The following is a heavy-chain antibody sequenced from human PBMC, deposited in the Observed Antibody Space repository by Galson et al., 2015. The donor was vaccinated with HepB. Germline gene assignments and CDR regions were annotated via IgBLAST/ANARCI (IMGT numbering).Heavy chain of an antibody. V-gene: IGHV1-18*01. D-gene: IGHD3-3*01. CDR3: ARVVTIFLNYYYYMDV. Sequence: QSGAEVKKPGASVKVSCKASGYTFTSYGISWVRQAPGQGLEWMGWISAYNGNTNYAQKLQGRVTMTTDTSTSTAYMELRSLRSDGTAVYYCARVVTIFLNYYYYMDVWGKGTTVTVSS. J-gene: IGHJ6*03. CDR1: GYTFTSYG. CDR2: ISAYNGNT.